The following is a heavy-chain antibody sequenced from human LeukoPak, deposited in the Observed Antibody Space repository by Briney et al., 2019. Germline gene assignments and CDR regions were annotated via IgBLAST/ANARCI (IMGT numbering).Heavy chain of an antibody. D-gene: IGHD3-10*01. J-gene: IGHJ5*02. Sequence: VSVKVSCQPSRYTFNNYGINWVRHAPGHGHEAIVWMSGYNGNTNYAQKLQGSVTMTTDTSTSTAYMALRSLRSDDTAVYYCARDAREVLLWFGEFFPWGQGTLVSVSS. CDR2: MSGYNGNT. V-gene: IGHV1-18*01. CDR1: RYTFNNYG. CDR3: ARDAREVLLWFGEFFP.